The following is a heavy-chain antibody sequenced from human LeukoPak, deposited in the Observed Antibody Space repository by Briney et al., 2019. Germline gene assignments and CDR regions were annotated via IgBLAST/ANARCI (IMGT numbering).Heavy chain of an antibody. Sequence: GGSLRLSCAASGFTFSSYSMNWVRRAPGKGLEWVSSISSSSSYIYYADSVKGRFTISRDNAKNSLYLQMNSLRAEDTAVYYCARDLSLGRHFDYWGQGTLVTVSS. V-gene: IGHV3-21*01. CDR3: ARDLSLGRHFDY. D-gene: IGHD7-27*01. CDR1: GFTFSSYS. J-gene: IGHJ4*02. CDR2: ISSSSSYI.